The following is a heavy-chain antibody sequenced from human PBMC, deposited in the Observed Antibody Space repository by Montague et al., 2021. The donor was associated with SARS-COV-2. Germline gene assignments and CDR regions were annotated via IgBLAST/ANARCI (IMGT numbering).Heavy chain of an antibody. V-gene: IGHV3-21*01. CDR3: ASGNRNYYYGLDV. CDR1: GFTFSSYS. Sequence: SLRLSCAASGFTFSSYSMNWVRQAPGKGLEWVSSISSSSSYIYYVDSVKGRFTISRDNAKNSLYLQMNSLRAEDTAVYYCASGNRNYYYGLDVWGQGTTVTVSS. J-gene: IGHJ6*02. CDR2: ISSSSSYI. D-gene: IGHD3-10*01.